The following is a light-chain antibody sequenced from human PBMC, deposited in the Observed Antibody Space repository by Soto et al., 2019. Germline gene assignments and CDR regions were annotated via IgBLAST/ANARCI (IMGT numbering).Light chain of an antibody. Sequence: DLQMTQSPSSLSASVGDRVTITCRASQSISSYLNWYQQKPGKAPKLLIYAASSLQSGVPSRFSGSGSGTDFTLTISSLQPEDFANYYCQLTYSIPRFTFGPGTKLDVK. CDR2: AAS. CDR1: QSISSY. J-gene: IGKJ3*01. V-gene: IGKV1-39*01. CDR3: QLTYSIPRFT.